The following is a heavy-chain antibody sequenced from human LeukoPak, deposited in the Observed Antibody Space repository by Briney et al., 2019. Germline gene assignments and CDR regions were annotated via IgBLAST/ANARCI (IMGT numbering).Heavy chain of an antibody. CDR2: FYPDDSGT. J-gene: IGHJ4*02. CDR3: ARPVEMATSPFDY. D-gene: IGHD5-24*01. CDR1: GYIFANYG. Sequence: GESLKISCKGSGYIFANYGISGVRQMPGKGLEWMGIFYPDDSGTRYSPSFQGQVTISADKYIATAYLQWRCLKSSGTAMYYCARPVEMATSPFDYWGQGTLVTVSS. V-gene: IGHV5-51*01.